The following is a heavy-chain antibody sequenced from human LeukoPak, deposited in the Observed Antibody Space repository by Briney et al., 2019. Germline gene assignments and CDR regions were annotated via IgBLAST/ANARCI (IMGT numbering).Heavy chain of an antibody. J-gene: IGHJ4*02. CDR3: ARAPRYDSSGYYYV. CDR1: GFTFIFYA. Sequence: VGSLRLSCAASGFTFIFYAMSWVRQGPGKGLEWVSYISSSSSTIYDADSVKGRFTISRDNAKNSLYLQMNSLRAEDTAVYYCARAPRYDSSGYYYVWGQGTLVTVSS. D-gene: IGHD3-22*01. V-gene: IGHV3-48*01. CDR2: ISSSSSTI.